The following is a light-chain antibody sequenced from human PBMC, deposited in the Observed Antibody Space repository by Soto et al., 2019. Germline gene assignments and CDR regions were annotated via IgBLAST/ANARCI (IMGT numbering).Light chain of an antibody. Sequence: AIQMTQSPSSLSASVADRVTITCRASQGVGNGLGWYQQSPGKAPKLLIYSASSLQSGVPSRFNGSGSGTEFTLTISSLQPEDSATYYCLQDYADPWTFGQGTKVEIK. CDR2: SAS. V-gene: IGKV1-6*02. J-gene: IGKJ1*01. CDR1: QGVGNG. CDR3: LQDYADPWT.